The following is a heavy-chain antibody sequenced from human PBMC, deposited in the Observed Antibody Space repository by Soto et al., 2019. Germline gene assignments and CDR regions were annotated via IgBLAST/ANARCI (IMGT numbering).Heavy chain of an antibody. Sequence: EVQLVESGGGLVQPGGSLKLSCAASGFTFSGSAMHWVRQASGKGLEWVGRIRSKANSYATAYAASVKGRFTISRDDSKNTAYLQMNSLKTEDTAVYYCTRHVEGGFWSGYIEYWGQGTLVTVSS. D-gene: IGHD3-3*01. CDR3: TRHVEGGFWSGYIEY. J-gene: IGHJ4*02. CDR1: GFTFSGSA. CDR2: IRSKANSYAT. V-gene: IGHV3-73*01.